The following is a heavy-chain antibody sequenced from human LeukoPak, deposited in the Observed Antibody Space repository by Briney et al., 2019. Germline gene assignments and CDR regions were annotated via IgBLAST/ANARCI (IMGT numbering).Heavy chain of an antibody. Sequence: GGSLRLSCAASRFTFSSYTMHWVRQAPGKGLEWVAVISYDGSNKYYADSVKGRFTISRDNSKNTLYLQMNSLRAEDTAVYYCARIRSYWGQGTLVTVSS. CDR2: ISYDGSNK. CDR3: ARIRSY. CDR1: RFTFSSYT. V-gene: IGHV3-30-3*01. J-gene: IGHJ4*02.